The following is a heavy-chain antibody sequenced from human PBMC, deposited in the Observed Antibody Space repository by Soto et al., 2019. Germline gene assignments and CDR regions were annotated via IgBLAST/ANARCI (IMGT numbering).Heavy chain of an antibody. CDR2: ISGSGGST. D-gene: IGHD4-17*01. CDR3: AKVGLRRRYGDFSEYFQH. J-gene: IGHJ1*01. Sequence: EVQLLESGGGLVQPGGSLRLSCAASGFTFNSYAMSWVRQAPGKGLEWVSAISGSGGSTYYADSVKGRFTISRDNSKNTMYLQMNSLRAEDTAVYYCAKVGLRRRYGDFSEYFQHWGQGTLVTVSS. CDR1: GFTFNSYA. V-gene: IGHV3-23*01.